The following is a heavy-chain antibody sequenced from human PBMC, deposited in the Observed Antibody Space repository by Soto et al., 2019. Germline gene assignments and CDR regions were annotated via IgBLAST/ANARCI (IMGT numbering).Heavy chain of an antibody. D-gene: IGHD3-16*01. Sequence: EVQLVESGGGLVQPGGSLRLSCAASGFGFNGYDMQWVRQAPGKNLEWDAAISTAGDTYYLGSVKGRFTISREDAKNSLSLQMNSLRFGDTAVYYCARGGDRFDGMDVWGQGTTVTVSS. V-gene: IGHV3-13*01. J-gene: IGHJ6*02. CDR3: ARGGDRFDGMDV. CDR1: GFGFNGYD. CDR2: ISTAGDT.